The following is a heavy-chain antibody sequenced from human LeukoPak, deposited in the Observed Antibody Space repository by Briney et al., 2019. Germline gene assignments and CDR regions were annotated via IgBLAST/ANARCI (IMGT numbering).Heavy chain of an antibody. CDR1: GFTFSSYA. CDR3: AKYQPRYYYDSSGYSDY. V-gene: IGHV3-23*01. D-gene: IGHD3-22*01. J-gene: IGHJ4*02. CDR2: ISGSGGST. Sequence: VGSLRLSCAASGFTFSSYAMSWVRQAPGKGLEWVSAISGSGGSTYYADSVKGRFTISRDNSKNTLYLQMNSLRAEDTAVYYCAKYQPRYYYDSSGYSDYWGQGTLVTVSS.